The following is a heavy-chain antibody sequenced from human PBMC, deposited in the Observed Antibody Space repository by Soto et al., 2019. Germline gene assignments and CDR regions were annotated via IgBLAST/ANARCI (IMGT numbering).Heavy chain of an antibody. CDR1: GDSISTRSNY. CDR2: IYYTGGT. V-gene: IGHV4-39*02. J-gene: IGHJ1*01. CDR3: AREGPPIRAHNPPEYFQH. Sequence: PSETLSLTCTVSGDSISTRSNYWAWIRQPPGKGLEWIGSIYYTGGTYYNPSLKGRVTLFLDTSKNQFSLNLNSVTAADTAVYYCAREGPPIRAHNPPEYFQHWGQGTPVTVSS.